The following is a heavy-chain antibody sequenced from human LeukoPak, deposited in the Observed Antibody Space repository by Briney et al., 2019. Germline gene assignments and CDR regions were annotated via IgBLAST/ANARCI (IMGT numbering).Heavy chain of an antibody. J-gene: IGHJ4*02. Sequence: GGSLRLSCAASGFTFSRYSMNWVRQAPGKGLEWVSLIGHDGNNKYYADSVKGRFTVSRDNVKNTVYLQMNSLRPEDAAVFYCAKALFGGRHRQGDFDSWGQGVLVTVSS. CDR1: GFTFSRYS. CDR2: IGHDGNNK. CDR3: AKALFGGRHRQGDFDS. D-gene: IGHD3-3*01. V-gene: IGHV3-30*02.